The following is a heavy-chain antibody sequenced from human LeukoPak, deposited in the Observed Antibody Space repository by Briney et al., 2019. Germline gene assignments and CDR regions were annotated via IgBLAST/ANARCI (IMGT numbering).Heavy chain of an antibody. CDR1: GFTFSSYA. J-gene: IGHJ4*02. CDR3: AKVEKAGSSSY. CDR2: ISGSGGST. D-gene: IGHD6-6*01. V-gene: IGHV3-23*01. Sequence: GGSLRLSCAASGFTFSSYAMSWVRQAPGKGPEWVSAISGSGGSTYYADSVKGRFTISRDNSKNTLYLQMSSLRAEDTAVYYCAKVEKAGSSSYWGQGTLVTVSS.